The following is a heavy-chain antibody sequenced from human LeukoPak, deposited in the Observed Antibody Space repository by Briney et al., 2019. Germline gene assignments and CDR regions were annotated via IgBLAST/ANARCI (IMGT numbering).Heavy chain of an antibody. CDR2: INHSGST. Sequence: PSETLSLTCAVYGGSFSGYYWSWIRQPPGKGLEWIGEINHSGSTNYNPSLKSRVTISVDTSKNQFSLKLSSVTAADTAVYYCAXFLGSGWYGVDYWGQGTLVTVSS. V-gene: IGHV4-34*01. CDR3: AXFLGSGWYGVDY. D-gene: IGHD6-19*01. CDR1: GGSFSGYY. J-gene: IGHJ4*02.